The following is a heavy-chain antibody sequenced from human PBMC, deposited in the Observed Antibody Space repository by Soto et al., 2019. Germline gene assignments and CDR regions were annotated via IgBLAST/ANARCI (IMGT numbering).Heavy chain of an antibody. CDR3: ARVNPGYSYVNY. CDR2: INSDGSTT. V-gene: IGHV3-74*01. J-gene: IGHJ4*02. CDR1: GFTFSSYW. Sequence: EVQLVESGGGLVQPGGSLRLSCAASGFTFSSYWMLWVRQAPGKGLVWVSRINSDGSTTSYADSVKGRFTISRDNAKNTLYLQMNSLRAEDTAVYYCARVNPGYSYVNYWCQGNLVTVSS. D-gene: IGHD5-18*01.